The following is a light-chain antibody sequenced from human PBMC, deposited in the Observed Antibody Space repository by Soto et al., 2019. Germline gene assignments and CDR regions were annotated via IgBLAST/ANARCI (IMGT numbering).Light chain of an antibody. CDR1: RRDVGSYNL. CDR3: CTYAGSSTSYV. J-gene: IGLJ1*01. V-gene: IGLV2-23*01. Sequence: QSALTQPASVSGSPGQSITISCTGTRRDVGSYNLVSWYQQHPGKAPKVMIYEGSKRPSGVSNRFSGSKSGNTASLTISGLQAEDEADYYCCTYAGSSTSYVFGSGTKLTVL. CDR2: EGS.